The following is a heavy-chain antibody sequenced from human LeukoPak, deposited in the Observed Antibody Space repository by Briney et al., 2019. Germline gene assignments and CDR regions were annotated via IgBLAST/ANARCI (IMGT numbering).Heavy chain of an antibody. Sequence: PGGSLRLSCAASGFTFSSYSMNWVRQAPGKGLEWVSYITSSGNTKYYADSVKGRFTISRDNAKNSLYLQMNSLRDEDTAVYYCASLWAGNYWGQGTLVTVSS. CDR3: ASLWAGNY. CDR2: ITSSGNTK. J-gene: IGHJ4*02. CDR1: GFTFSSYS. V-gene: IGHV3-48*02. D-gene: IGHD3-10*01.